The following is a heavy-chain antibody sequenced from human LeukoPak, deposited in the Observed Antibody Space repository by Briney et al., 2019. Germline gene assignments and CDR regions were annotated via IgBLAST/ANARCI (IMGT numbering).Heavy chain of an antibody. D-gene: IGHD3-22*01. CDR1: GGSISSSSYY. V-gene: IGHV4-39*07. J-gene: IGHJ4*02. CDR3: ARDRNYYDSSGYYGFGY. Sequence: SETLSLTCTVSGGSISSSSYYWGWIRQPPGKGLEWIGSIYYSGSTYYNPSLKSRVTISVDTSKNQFYLKLSSVTAADTAVYYCARDRNYYDSSGYYGFGYWGQGTLVTVSS. CDR2: IYYSGST.